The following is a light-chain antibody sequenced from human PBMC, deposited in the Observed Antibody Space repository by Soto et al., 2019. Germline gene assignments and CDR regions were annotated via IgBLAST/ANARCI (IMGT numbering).Light chain of an antibody. CDR1: SSDVGNYNY. CDR2: DVN. CDR3: RSYTSSSTLV. V-gene: IGLV2-14*01. J-gene: IGLJ1*01. Sequence: QSVLTQPASVSGSPGQSITISCTGTSSDVGNYNYVSWYQQHPGKVPKLMIYDVNNRPSGVSNRFSGSKSGNTASLTISGLQAEDESDYYCRSYTSSSTLVFGTGTKVTVL.